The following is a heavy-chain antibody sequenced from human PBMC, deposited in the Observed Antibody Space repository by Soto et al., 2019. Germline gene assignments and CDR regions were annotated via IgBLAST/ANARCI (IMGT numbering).Heavy chain of an antibody. Sequence: QVQLQESGPGLVKPSQTLSLTCTVSGGSISSGGYYWSWIRQHPGKGLEWIGYIYYSGSTYYNPSLKSRVTISVDTSKTQFSLKLSSVTAEDTAVYYCARVTFGGANWFDPWGQGTLVTVSS. CDR2: IYYSGST. J-gene: IGHJ5*02. CDR1: GGSISSGGYY. CDR3: ARVTFGGANWFDP. D-gene: IGHD3-16*01. V-gene: IGHV4-31*03.